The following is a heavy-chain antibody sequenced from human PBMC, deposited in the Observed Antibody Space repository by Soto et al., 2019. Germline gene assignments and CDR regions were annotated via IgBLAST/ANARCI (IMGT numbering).Heavy chain of an antibody. CDR3: AKDQQTGQWLVISYYYGMDV. Sequence: PVGSLRLSCAASGFTFSSYAMSWVRQAPGKGLEWVSAISGSGGSTYYADSVKGRFTISRDNSKNTLYLQMNSLRAEDTAVYYCAKDQQTGQWLVISYYYGMDVWGQGTTVTVSS. CDR2: ISGSGGST. CDR1: GFTFSSYA. D-gene: IGHD6-19*01. J-gene: IGHJ6*02. V-gene: IGHV3-23*01.